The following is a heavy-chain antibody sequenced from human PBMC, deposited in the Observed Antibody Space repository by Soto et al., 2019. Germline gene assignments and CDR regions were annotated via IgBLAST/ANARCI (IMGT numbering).Heavy chain of an antibody. CDR3: ARDILSVGPRANHALDV. J-gene: IGHJ3*01. Sequence: QVQLVQSGAEVRKPGASVNISCRASGFSFCDNLINWVRQAPGQSLEWMGWINPDNGNTRYSQTFQGRVTISRHSSATIAYAEVRDRTSEATAGYCWARDILSVGPRANHALDVCVQGTRATVSS. CDR2: INPDNGNT. D-gene: IGHD2-8*02. V-gene: IGHV1-3*01. CDR1: GFSFCDNL.